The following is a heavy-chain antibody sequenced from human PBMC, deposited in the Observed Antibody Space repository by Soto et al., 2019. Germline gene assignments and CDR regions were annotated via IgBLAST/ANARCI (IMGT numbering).Heavy chain of an antibody. Sequence: QVQLVESGGGLVKPGGSLRLSCAASGLTFSDHYMSWIRQAPRKGLEWVSYISSGGSAIYYADSVKGRFTISRDNAKNSLYLQMSSLRAEDTAVYYCARVKECSSTSCYARDAFDIWGQGTMVTVSS. CDR2: ISSGGSAI. CDR3: ARVKECSSTSCYARDAFDI. V-gene: IGHV3-11*01. J-gene: IGHJ3*02. CDR1: GLTFSDHY. D-gene: IGHD2-2*01.